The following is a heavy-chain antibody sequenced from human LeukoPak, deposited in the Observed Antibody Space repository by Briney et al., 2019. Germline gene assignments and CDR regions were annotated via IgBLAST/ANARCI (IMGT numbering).Heavy chain of an antibody. J-gene: IGHJ4*02. Sequence: SETLSLTCTVSGGSISSYYWSWVRQPAGKGLEWIGRIYTSGSTNYNPSLKSRVTMSVDTSKNPFSLKLSSVTAADTAVYYCARYVKNGYDTPGFDYWGQGTLVTVSS. D-gene: IGHD5-12*01. CDR3: ARYVKNGYDTPGFDY. CDR1: GGSISSYY. V-gene: IGHV4-4*07. CDR2: IYTSGST.